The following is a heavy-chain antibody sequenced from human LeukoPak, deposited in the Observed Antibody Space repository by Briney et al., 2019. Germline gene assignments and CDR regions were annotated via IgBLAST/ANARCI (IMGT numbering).Heavy chain of an antibody. CDR3: ARESYSSSYLFDF. J-gene: IGHJ4*02. CDR2: IYTSGTA. CDR1: GGSISSYY. D-gene: IGHD6-6*01. Sequence: SETLSLTCTVSGGSISSYYWSWIRQPAGKGLEWIGRIYTSGTANYNPSLKSRVTMSVDTSKNQISLKVNSVTAADTAVYYCARESYSSSYLFDFWGQGTLVTVSS. V-gene: IGHV4-4*07.